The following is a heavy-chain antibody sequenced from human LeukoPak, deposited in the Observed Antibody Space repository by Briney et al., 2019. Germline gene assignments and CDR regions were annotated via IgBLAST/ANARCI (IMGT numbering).Heavy chain of an antibody. V-gene: IGHV4-59*08. CDR3: ALSWSSSGYYYFDY. J-gene: IGHJ4*02. D-gene: IGHD3-22*01. CDR2: IYYSGST. CDR1: GGSISSYY. Sequence: PSETLSLTCTVSGGSISSYYWSWIRQPPGKGLEWIGYIYYSGSTNYNPSLKSRVTISVDTSKNQFSLKLSSVTAADTAVYYCALSWSSSGYYYFDYWGQGTLVTVSS.